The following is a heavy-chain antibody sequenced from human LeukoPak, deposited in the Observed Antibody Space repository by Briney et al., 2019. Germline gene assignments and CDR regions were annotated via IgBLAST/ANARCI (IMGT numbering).Heavy chain of an antibody. CDR2: ISWNSGNI. J-gene: IGHJ4*02. CDR1: GFTFDDYA. V-gene: IGHV3-9*01. D-gene: IGHD6-13*01. CDR3: AKAVDSSWYRYYFDH. Sequence: PGRSLRLSCAASGFTFDDYAMHWVRQAPGKGLEWVAGISWNSGNIGYADSMKGRFTISRDNAKNSLYLEIDSPRPEDTALYYCAKAVDSSWYRYYFDHWGQGTLVTVSS.